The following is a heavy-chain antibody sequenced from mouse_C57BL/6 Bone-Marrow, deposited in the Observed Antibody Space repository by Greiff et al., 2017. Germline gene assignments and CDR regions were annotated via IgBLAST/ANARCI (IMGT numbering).Heavy chain of an antibody. V-gene: IGHV1-55*01. CDR2: IYPGSGST. D-gene: IGHD2-1*01. CDR3: SNSIFYGSYVKSMDY. J-gene: IGHJ4*01. CDR1: GYTFTSYW. Sequence: QVQLQQPGAELVKPGASVKMSCKASGYTFTSYWITWVKQRPGQGLEWIGDIYPGSGSTNYNEKFKSKATLTVDTSSSAAYMQLSSLTSQDSAVSYCSNSIFYGSYVKSMDYWGQGTSVTVSS.